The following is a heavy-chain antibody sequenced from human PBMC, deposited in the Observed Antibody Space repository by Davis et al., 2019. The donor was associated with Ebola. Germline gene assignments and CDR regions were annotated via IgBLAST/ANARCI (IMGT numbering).Heavy chain of an antibody. Sequence: SVKVSCKASGGTFSSYAISWVRQAPGQGLDWMGGIIPVFGIPKYAQKFQGRVTITADESTSTAYMELSSLRSEDTAVYYCASGTRTFDFWGQGTLVTVSS. J-gene: IGHJ4*02. CDR1: GGTFSSYA. D-gene: IGHD1-14*01. V-gene: IGHV1-69*13. CDR3: ASGTRTFDF. CDR2: IIPVFGIP.